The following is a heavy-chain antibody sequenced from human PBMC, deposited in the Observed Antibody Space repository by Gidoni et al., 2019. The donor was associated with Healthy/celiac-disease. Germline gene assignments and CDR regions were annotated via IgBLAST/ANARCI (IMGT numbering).Heavy chain of an antibody. D-gene: IGHD6-19*01. V-gene: IGHV4-61*02. CDR2: IYTSGST. J-gene: IGHJ5*02. CDR1: GGSISSGSYY. Sequence: QVQLQESGPGLVKPSQTLSLTCTVSGGSISSGSYYWSWIRQPAGKGLEWIGRIYTSGSTNYNPSLKSRVTISVDTSKNQFSLKLSSVTAADTAVYYCARSSSGWTPSDWFDPWGQGTLVTVSS. CDR3: ARSSSGWTPSDWFDP.